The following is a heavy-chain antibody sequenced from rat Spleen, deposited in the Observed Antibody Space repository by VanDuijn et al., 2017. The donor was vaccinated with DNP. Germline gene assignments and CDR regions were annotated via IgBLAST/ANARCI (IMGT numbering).Heavy chain of an antibody. J-gene: IGHJ2*01. CDR2: ISYDGTRT. CDR1: GFTFSDYY. CDR3: ARHGLYFDY. Sequence: EVQLVESGGGLVQPGRSLTLSCAASGFTFSDYYMAWVRQAPKKGLEWVATISYDGTRTYYRDSMKGRFTVSRDNAKTTLYLQMDSLRSEDTATYYCARHGLYFDYWGQGVMVTVSS. V-gene: IGHV5-7*01.